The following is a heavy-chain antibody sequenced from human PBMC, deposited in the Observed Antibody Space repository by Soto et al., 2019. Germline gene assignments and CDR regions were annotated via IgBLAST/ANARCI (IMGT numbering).Heavy chain of an antibody. D-gene: IGHD2-2*01. CDR3: ARSYCSSTICQGCFDY. CDR2: IYYSGST. J-gene: IGHJ4*02. V-gene: IGHV4-59*08. Sequence: QVQLQESGPGLVKPSETLSLTCTVSGGSISSYYWSWIRQPPGKGLEWIGYIYYSGSTNYNPSLKSRVTISVDTSNNQFSLKLSSVTAADTAVYYCARSYCSSTICQGCFDYWGQGTLVSVAS. CDR1: GGSISSYY.